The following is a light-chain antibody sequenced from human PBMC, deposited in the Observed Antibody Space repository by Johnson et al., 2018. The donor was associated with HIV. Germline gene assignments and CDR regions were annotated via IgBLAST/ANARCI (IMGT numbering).Light chain of an antibody. Sequence: QSVLTQPPSVSGAPGQRVTISCTGSSSNIGAGYDVHWYQQLPGTAPKLLIYGNSNRPSGVPDRFSGSKSGTSASLAITGLQAEDEADYYCGTWDSSLSAGGVFGTGTKVTVL. CDR1: SSNIGAGYD. J-gene: IGLJ1*01. V-gene: IGLV1-40*01. CDR3: GTWDSSLSAGGV. CDR2: GNS.